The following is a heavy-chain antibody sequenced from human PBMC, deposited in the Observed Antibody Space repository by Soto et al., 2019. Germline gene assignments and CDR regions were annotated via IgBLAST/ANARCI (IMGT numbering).Heavy chain of an antibody. Sequence: SETLSLTCTVSGGSISSYYWSWIRQPPGKGLEWIGYIYYSGSTNYNPSLKSRVTISVDTSKDQFSLKLSSVTAADTAVYYCAREVMITFGFDPWGQGTLVTVSS. CDR3: AREVMITFGFDP. CDR1: GGSISSYY. V-gene: IGHV4-59*01. D-gene: IGHD3-16*01. J-gene: IGHJ5*02. CDR2: IYYSGST.